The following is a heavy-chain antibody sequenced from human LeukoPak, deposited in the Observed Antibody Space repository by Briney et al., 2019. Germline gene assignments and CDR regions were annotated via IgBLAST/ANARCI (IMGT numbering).Heavy chain of an antibody. D-gene: IGHD5-18*01. CDR1: GGSISSGGYY. Sequence: SETLSLTCTVSGGSISSGGYYWSWIRQHPGKGLEWIGYIYYSGSTYYNPSLKSRVTISVDTSKNQFSLKLSSVTAADTAMYYCASGGYSYGFDYWGQGTLVTVSS. CDR3: ASGGYSYGFDY. J-gene: IGHJ4*02. V-gene: IGHV4-31*03. CDR2: IYYSGST.